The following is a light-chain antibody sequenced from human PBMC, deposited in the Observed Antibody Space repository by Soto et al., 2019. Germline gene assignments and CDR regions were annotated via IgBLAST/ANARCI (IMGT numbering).Light chain of an antibody. CDR2: EVR. J-gene: IGLJ1*01. V-gene: IGLV2-14*01. CDR3: SSYTTTSTQV. CDR1: SSDIGHYNY. Sequence: QSALTQPASVSGSPGQSITISCTGTSSDIGHYNYVSWYQQHPGKVPKLIISEVRNRPSGVSDRFSGSKSGNSASLTISGRQTEDGADYYCSSYTTTSTQVFGSGTQLTVL.